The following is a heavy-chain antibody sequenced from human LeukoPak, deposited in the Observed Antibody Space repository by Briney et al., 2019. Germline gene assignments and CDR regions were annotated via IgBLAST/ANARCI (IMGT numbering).Heavy chain of an antibody. J-gene: IGHJ4*02. CDR1: GFTFSSYS. CDR3: ARDHVVRGNDY. D-gene: IGHD3-10*01. V-gene: IGHV3-48*01. Sequence: PGGSLRLSCAASGFTFSSYSMNWVRQAPGKGLEWVSYISSSSSTIYYADSVKGRFTISRDNAKNSLYLQMNSLRAEDTAVYYCARDHVVRGNDYWGQGTLVTVSS. CDR2: ISSSSSTI.